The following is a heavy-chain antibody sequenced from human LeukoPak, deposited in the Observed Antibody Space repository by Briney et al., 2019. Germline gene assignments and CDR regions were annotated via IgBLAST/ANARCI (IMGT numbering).Heavy chain of an antibody. CDR3: VTAASIAAAPPWD. Sequence: QSGGSLRLSCAASGFTFSSYGMHWVRQAPGKGLEWVAVISYDGSNKYYADSVKGRFTISRDNSKNTLYLQMNSLRAEDTAVYYCVTAASIAAAPPWDWGQGTLVTVSS. CDR2: ISYDGSNK. V-gene: IGHV3-30*03. D-gene: IGHD6-13*01. J-gene: IGHJ4*02. CDR1: GFTFSSYG.